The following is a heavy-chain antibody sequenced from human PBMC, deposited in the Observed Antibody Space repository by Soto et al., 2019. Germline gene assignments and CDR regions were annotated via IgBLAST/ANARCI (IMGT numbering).Heavy chain of an antibody. V-gene: IGHV1-69*01. CDR3: AREADRRWVPLFDY. CDR1: GGTFSTYG. CDR2: IIPLLGTT. D-gene: IGHD1-1*01. J-gene: IGHJ4*02. Sequence: QVQLVQSGAEVKKPGSSVKVSCMASGGTFSTYGVSWVRQAPGQGLEWMVEIIPLLGTTNYAQRFQGRVTIRVDESMTTAYMEMRSLRSDDTDVYFCAREADRRWVPLFDYWGQGTLVTVSS.